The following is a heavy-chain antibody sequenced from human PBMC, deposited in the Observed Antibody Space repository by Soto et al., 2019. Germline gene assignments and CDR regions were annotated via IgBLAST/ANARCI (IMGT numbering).Heavy chain of an antibody. D-gene: IGHD3-3*01. Sequence: SETLSLNCTVSGGSISSCYWSWIRQPAGKGLEWIGEINNTGGTHYNPSLKSRVTMSVDTSKNQFSLRLSSVTAADTAIYYCATRITVFGLLIPPFDPWGQGTQVTVSS. CDR1: GGSISSCY. CDR3: ATRITVFGLLIPPFDP. CDR2: INNTGGT. J-gene: IGHJ5*02. V-gene: IGHV4-59*04.